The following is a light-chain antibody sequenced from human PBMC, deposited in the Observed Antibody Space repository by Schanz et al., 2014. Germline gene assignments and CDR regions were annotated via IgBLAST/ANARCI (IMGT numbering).Light chain of an antibody. Sequence: EIVLTQSPGTLSLSPGERATLSCRASQSVSSSYLAWYQTKPGQAPRLLIYGASSRATGVPDRFSGSGSESETDFTLTIDSLEPEDLAVYYCQHRSTWRFTFGQGTKLEI. J-gene: IGKJ2*01. CDR2: GAS. CDR1: QSVSSSY. CDR3: QHRSTWRFT. V-gene: IGKV3D-20*02.